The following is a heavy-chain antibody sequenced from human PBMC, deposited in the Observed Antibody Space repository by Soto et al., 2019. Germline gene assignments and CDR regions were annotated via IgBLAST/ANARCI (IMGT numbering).Heavy chain of an antibody. CDR2: ISAYNGNT. CDR3: ARDVVVHHPGWFDP. V-gene: IGHV1-18*01. Sequence: VASVKVSCKASGYTFTSYGISWVRQAPGQGLEWMGWISAYNGNTNYAQKLQGRVTMTTDTSTSTAYMELRSLRSDDTAVYYCARDVVVHHPGWFDPWGQGTLVTVSS. CDR1: GYTFTSYG. J-gene: IGHJ5*02. D-gene: IGHD3-22*01.